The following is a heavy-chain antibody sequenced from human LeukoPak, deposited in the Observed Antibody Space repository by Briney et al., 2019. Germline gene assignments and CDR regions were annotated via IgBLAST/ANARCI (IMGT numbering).Heavy chain of an antibody. CDR2: ISSNGGST. V-gene: IGHV3-64*01. J-gene: IGHJ4*02. CDR1: GFTFSSYA. CDR3: ARSRSGYYEDY. D-gene: IGHD3-22*01. Sequence: GGSLRLSCAASGFTFSSYAMHWVRQAPGKGLEYVSAISSNGGSTYYANSVKGRFTISRDNSKNTLYLQMGSLRAEDTAVYYCARSRSGYYEDYWGQGTLVTVSS.